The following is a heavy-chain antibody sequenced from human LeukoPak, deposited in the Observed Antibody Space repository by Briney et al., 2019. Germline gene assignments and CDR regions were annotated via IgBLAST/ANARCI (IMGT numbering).Heavy chain of an antibody. V-gene: IGHV4-39*01. Sequence: SETLSLTCTVSGGSISSSSYYWGWIRQPPGKGLEWIGSIYYSGSTYYNPSLKSRVTISVDTSKNQFSLKLSSVTAADTAVYYCARSTRGAGYCSSTSCYTIDYWGQGTLVTVSS. CDR2: IYYSGST. CDR1: GGSISSSSYY. CDR3: ARSTRGAGYCSSTSCYTIDY. D-gene: IGHD2-2*02. J-gene: IGHJ4*02.